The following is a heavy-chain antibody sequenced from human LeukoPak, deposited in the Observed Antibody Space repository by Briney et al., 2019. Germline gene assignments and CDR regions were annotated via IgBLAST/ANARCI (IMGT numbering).Heavy chain of an antibody. CDR1: GLTFSRYW. Sequence: GGSLTLSCAASGLTFSRYWMSWVRQAPGKGLEGVANIKQAGSEKYNLDSVKGRFTTSRDNARNSLSLQMNSLRAEDTAVYYCARVVVTSPGWYYYYYGMDVWGQGTTVTVSS. D-gene: IGHD2-21*02. V-gene: IGHV3-7*01. J-gene: IGHJ6*02. CDR2: IKQAGSEK. CDR3: ARVVVTSPGWYYYYYGMDV.